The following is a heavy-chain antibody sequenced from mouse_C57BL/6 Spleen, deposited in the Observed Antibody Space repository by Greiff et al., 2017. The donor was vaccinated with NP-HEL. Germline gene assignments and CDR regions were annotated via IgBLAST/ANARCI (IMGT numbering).Heavy chain of an antibody. CDR1: GFTFTDYY. J-gene: IGHJ2*01. CDR2: IRNKANGYTT. V-gene: IGHV7-3*01. CDR3: ARYHDYDCYFDY. Sequence: EVKLMESGGGLVQPGGSLSLSCAASGFTFTDYYMSWVRQPPGKALEWLGFIRNKANGYTTEYSASVKGRFTISRDNSQSILYLQMNALRAEDSATYYCARYHDYDCYFDYWGQGTTLTVSS. D-gene: IGHD2-4*01.